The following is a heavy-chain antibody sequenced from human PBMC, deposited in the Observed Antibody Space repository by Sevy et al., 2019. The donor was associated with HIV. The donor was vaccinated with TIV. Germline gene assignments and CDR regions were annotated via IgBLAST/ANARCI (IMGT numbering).Heavy chain of an antibody. CDR3: ARATTGYYDYVWGSYRLDAFDI. Sequence: SETLSLTCTVSGGSISSGDYYWSWIRQPPGKGLEWIGYIYYSGSTYYNPSLKSRVTLSVDTSKNQFSLKLSSVTAAETAVYYCARATTGYYDYVWGSYRLDAFDIWGQGTMVTVSS. V-gene: IGHV4-30-4*01. CDR2: IYYSGST. J-gene: IGHJ3*02. CDR1: GGSISSGDYY. D-gene: IGHD3-16*02.